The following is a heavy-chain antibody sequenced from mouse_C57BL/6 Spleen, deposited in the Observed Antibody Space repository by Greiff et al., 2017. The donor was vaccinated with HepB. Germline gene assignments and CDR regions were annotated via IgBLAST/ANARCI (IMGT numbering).Heavy chain of an antibody. CDR3: ARSRDYGSSSAWFAY. J-gene: IGHJ3*01. D-gene: IGHD1-1*01. CDR1: FSSFLLSF. CDR2: LYPLDGDT. Sequence: SLNLSFPSSFSSFLLSFIPFFPHLPFHFLYFLFLLYPLDGDTNYNFKFKGKATLTADKSSSTAYMQLSSLTSEDSAVYFCARSRDYGSSSAWFAYWGQGTLVTVSA. V-gene: IGHV1-82*01.